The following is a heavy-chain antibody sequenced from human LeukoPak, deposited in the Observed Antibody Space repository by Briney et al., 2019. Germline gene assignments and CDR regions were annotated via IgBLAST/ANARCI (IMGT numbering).Heavy chain of an antibody. Sequence: GGSLRLSCAASGFTFSSYSMNSVRQALGKGLEWLSYITSGSSTIYYADSVKGRFTISRDNAKNSLYLQMNSLRAEDTAVYYCARDQPSGYCSGGTCYSFDCWGQGTLVTVSS. J-gene: IGHJ4*02. CDR3: ARDQPSGYCSGGTCYSFDC. V-gene: IGHV3-48*01. CDR1: GFTFSSYS. D-gene: IGHD2-15*01. CDR2: ITSGSSTI.